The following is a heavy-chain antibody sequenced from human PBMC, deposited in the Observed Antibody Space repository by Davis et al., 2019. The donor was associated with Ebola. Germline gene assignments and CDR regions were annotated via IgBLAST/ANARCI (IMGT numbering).Heavy chain of an antibody. J-gene: IGHJ4*02. D-gene: IGHD2-2*01. V-gene: IGHV5-10-1*01. CDR1: GYSFTSYW. CDR2: IDPSDSYT. CDR3: ARRDCSSTSCYPSVDY. Sequence: GESLKISCKGSGYSFTSYWISWVRQMPGKGLEWMGRIDPSDSYTNYSPSFQGHVTISADKSISTAYLQWSSLKASDTAMYYCARRDCSSTSCYPSVDYWGQGTLVTVSS.